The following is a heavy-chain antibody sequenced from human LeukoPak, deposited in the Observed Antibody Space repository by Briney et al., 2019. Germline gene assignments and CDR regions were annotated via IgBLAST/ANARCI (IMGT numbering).Heavy chain of an antibody. V-gene: IGHV3-23*01. J-gene: IGHJ5*02. CDR3: AKRDIVVVPAAIVGWFDP. CDR1: GFTFSSYA. Sequence: GRSLRLSCAASGFTFSSYAMSWVRQAPGKGLEWVSAISGSGGSTYYADSVKGRFTISRDNSKNTLYLQMNSLRAEDTAVYYCAKRDIVVVPAAIVGWFDPWGQGTLVTVSS. D-gene: IGHD2-2*01. CDR2: ISGSGGST.